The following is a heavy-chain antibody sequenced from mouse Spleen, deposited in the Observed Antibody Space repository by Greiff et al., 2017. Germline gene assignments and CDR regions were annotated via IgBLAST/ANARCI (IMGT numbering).Heavy chain of an antibody. CDR1: GYAFSSSW. CDR2: IYPGDGDT. Sequence: QVQLQQSGPELVKPGASVKISCKASGYAFSSSWMNWVKQRPGKGLEWIGRIYPGDGDTNYNGKFKGKATLTADKSSSTAYMQLSSLTSEDSAVYFCARCPLGSWYYFDYWGQGTTLTVSS. D-gene: IGHD6-1*01. CDR3: ARCPLGSWYYFDY. J-gene: IGHJ2*01. V-gene: IGHV1-82*01.